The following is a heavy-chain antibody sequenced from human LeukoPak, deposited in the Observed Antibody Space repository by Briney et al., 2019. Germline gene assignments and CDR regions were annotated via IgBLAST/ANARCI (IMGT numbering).Heavy chain of an antibody. CDR3: AKDAYYDFWSGLNWFDP. CDR2: ISGSGGST. D-gene: IGHD3-3*01. J-gene: IGHJ5*02. V-gene: IGHV3-23*01. CDR1: GFTFSSYW. Sequence: GGSLRLSCAASGFTFSSYWMSWVRQAPGKGLEWVSAISGSGGSTYYADSVKGRFTISRDNSKDTLYLQMNSLRAEDTAVYYCAKDAYYDFWSGLNWFDPWGQGTLVTVSS.